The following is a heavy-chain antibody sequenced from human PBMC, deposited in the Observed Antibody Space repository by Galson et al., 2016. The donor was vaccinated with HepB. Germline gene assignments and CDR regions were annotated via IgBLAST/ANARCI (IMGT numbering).Heavy chain of an antibody. CDR2: IESYSKII. CDR1: GFTFKKYG. D-gene: IGHD6-6*01. J-gene: IGHJ4*02. CDR3: ARDYSSSSRYNYFDY. V-gene: IGHV3-21*04. Sequence: SLRLSCAASGFTFKKYGFNWVRLTPGKGLEWLSYIESYSKIIRYTDSVRGRFTVSRDNAKNSVYLQLSGLRVEDTAVYYCARDYSSSSRYNYFDYWGQGTLVTVSS.